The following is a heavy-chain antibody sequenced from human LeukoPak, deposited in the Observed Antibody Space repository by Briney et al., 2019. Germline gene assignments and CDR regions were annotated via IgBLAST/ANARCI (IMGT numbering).Heavy chain of an antibody. V-gene: IGHV3-11*04. CDR2: ISSSGSTI. CDR1: GITFSDFY. D-gene: IGHD1-26*01. CDR3: AREGGSDYYYYMDV. J-gene: IGHJ6*03. Sequence: GGSLRLSCAASGITFSDFYMNWVRQAPGKGLEWVSYISSSGSTIYYADSVKGRFTISRDNAKNSLYLQMNSLRAEDTAVYYCAREGGSDYYYYMDVWGKGTTVTISS.